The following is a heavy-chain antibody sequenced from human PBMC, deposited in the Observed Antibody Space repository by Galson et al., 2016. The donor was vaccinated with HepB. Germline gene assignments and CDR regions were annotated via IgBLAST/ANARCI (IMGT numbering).Heavy chain of an antibody. Sequence: SLRLSCAASGFSIDNYALHWVRQAPGKGLEWVSVISFNTGNIEYADSVKGRFTISRDNAKNSLYLQMNSLRVEYTALYYCAKDSTLSRNYGTKNGMDVWGQGTTVTVSS. CDR2: ISFNTGNI. CDR1: GFSIDNYA. D-gene: IGHD1/OR15-1a*01. V-gene: IGHV3-9*01. J-gene: IGHJ6*02. CDR3: AKDSTLSRNYGTKNGMDV.